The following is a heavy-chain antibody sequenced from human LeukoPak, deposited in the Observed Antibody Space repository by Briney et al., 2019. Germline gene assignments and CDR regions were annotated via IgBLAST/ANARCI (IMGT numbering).Heavy chain of an antibody. Sequence: ASAKVSCKASGYTFTSYYMHWVRQAPGQGLEWMGIINPSGGSTSYAQKFQGRVTMTRDTSTSTVYMELSSLRSEDTAVYYCARVAVRGGGGFDPWGQGTLVTVSS. D-gene: IGHD3-10*01. CDR1: GYTFTSYY. V-gene: IGHV1-46*01. J-gene: IGHJ5*02. CDR3: ARVAVRGGGGFDP. CDR2: INPSGGST.